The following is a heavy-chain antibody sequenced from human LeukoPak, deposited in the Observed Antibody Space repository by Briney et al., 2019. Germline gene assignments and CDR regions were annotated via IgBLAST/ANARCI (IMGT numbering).Heavy chain of an antibody. V-gene: IGHV3-23*01. D-gene: IGHD5-18*01. CDR1: GFTFSSYA. J-gene: IGHJ4*02. CDR2: VTSNGGST. Sequence: GGSLRLSCAASGFTFSSYAMSWVRQAPGKGLEWVSAVTSNGGSTYYADSVRSRFTISRDNSKNTLYLQMISLRAEDTAVYYCAKDSDGYSYGFEDYWGQGTLVTVSS. CDR3: AKDSDGYSYGFEDY.